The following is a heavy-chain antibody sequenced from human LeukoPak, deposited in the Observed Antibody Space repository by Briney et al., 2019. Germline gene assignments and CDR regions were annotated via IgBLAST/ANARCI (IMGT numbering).Heavy chain of an antibody. CDR3: AGGPGGSASFDY. Sequence: SVKVSCKASGGTFSSYAISWVRQAPGQGLEWMGRIIPILGIANYAQKFQGRVTITADKSTSTAYMELSSLRSEDTAVYYCAGGPGGSASFDYWGQGTLVTVSS. CDR2: IIPILGIA. J-gene: IGHJ4*02. V-gene: IGHV1-69*04. CDR1: GGTFSSYA. D-gene: IGHD3-10*01.